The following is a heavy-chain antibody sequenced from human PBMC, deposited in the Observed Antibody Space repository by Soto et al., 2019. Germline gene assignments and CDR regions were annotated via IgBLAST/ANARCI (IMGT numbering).Heavy chain of an antibody. CDR1: GFTFSSYG. CDR2: IWYDGSNK. D-gene: IGHD6-13*01. J-gene: IGHJ4*02. V-gene: IGHV3-33*01. CDR3: ARDLAAAGTLPHYYFDY. Sequence: QTGGSLRLSCAASGFTFSSYGMHWVRQAPGKGLEWVAVIWYDGSNKYYADSVKGRFTISRDNSKNTLYLQMNSLRAEDTAVYYYARDLAAAGTLPHYYFDYWGQGTLVTVSS.